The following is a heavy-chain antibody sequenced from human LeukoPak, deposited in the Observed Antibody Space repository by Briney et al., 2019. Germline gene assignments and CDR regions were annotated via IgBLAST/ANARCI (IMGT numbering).Heavy chain of an antibody. CDR3: AKDRGGFGELVD. D-gene: IGHD3-10*01. CDR1: GFTFSSYG. J-gene: IGHJ4*02. Sequence: GGSLRLSRLVSGFTFSSYGMSWVRQAPGKGLEWVSGISGSGGSTYYADSVKGRFTISRDNSKNTLYLQMNSLRAEDTAVYYCAKDRGGFGELVDWGQGTLVTVSS. CDR2: ISGSGGST. V-gene: IGHV3-23*01.